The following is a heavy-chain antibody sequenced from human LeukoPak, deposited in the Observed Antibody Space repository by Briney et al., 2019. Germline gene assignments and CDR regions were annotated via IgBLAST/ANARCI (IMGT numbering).Heavy chain of an antibody. CDR1: GFTFSSYA. Sequence: GGSLRLSCAASGFTFSSYAMSWVRQAPGKGLEWVSALSGGGGNTNYADSVKGRFTISRDNSKHTLYLQMNSLRAEDTAVYYCARGIGSQLRSGWFDPWGQGTLVTVSS. D-gene: IGHD3-3*01. J-gene: IGHJ5*02. V-gene: IGHV3-23*01. CDR3: ARGIGSQLRSGWFDP. CDR2: LSGGGGNT.